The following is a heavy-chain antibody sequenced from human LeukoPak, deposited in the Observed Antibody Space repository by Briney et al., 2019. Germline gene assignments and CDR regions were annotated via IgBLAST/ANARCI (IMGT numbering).Heavy chain of an antibody. J-gene: IGHJ1*01. Sequence: ASVKVSCKASGYTFTSYGISWVRQAPGQGLEWMGWISAYNGNTNYAQKLQGRVTMTTDTSTSTAYMELRSLRSDDTAVYYCHIAAAGPEHFQHWGQGTLVTVSS. V-gene: IGHV1-18*01. CDR2: ISAYNGNT. D-gene: IGHD6-13*01. CDR1: GYTFTSYG. CDR3: HIAAAGPEHFQH.